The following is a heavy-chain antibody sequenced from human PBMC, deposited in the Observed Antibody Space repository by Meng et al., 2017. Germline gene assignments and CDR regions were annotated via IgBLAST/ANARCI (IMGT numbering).Heavy chain of an antibody. Sequence: VQLVESGGGVVQPGRSLTLSCAASGFTFSSYGMHWVRQAPGKGLEWVAVIWNDGSYKNHADSVKGRFTISRDNSKNTLYLQMNSLRAEDTAMYYCARGAVAGSGGGNWFDPWGQGTLVTVSS. V-gene: IGHV3-33*01. CDR1: GFTFSSYG. D-gene: IGHD6-19*01. CDR3: ARGAVAGSGGGNWFDP. CDR2: IWNDGSYK. J-gene: IGHJ5*02.